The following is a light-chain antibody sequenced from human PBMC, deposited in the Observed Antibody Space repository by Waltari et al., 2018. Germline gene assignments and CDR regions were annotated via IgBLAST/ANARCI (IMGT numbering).Light chain of an antibody. J-gene: IGLJ2*01. CDR2: GAN. CDR3: ASCTDTIPPVV. Sequence: QSALTQPASVSGSPGQSITISCTGTSRDIGLYNCVSWYQLHPGEAPTLTLYGANSRPSGVSNRFSGSKSGNTASLTISGLQGDDEADYFCASCTDTIPPVVFGGGTKLTVL. CDR1: SRDIGLYNC. V-gene: IGLV2-14*01.